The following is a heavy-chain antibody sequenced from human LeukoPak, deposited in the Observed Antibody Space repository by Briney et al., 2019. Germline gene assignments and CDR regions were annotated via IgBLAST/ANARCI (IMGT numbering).Heavy chain of an antibody. J-gene: IGHJ4*02. D-gene: IGHD3-22*01. V-gene: IGHV3-30*18. CDR1: GFTFSSYG. CDR2: ISYDGSNR. CDR3: AKDRYYYDSSGYSDY. Sequence: GGSLRLSCAASGFTFSSYGMHWVRQAPGKGLEWVAVISYDGSNRYYADSVKGRFTISRDNSKNTLYLQMNSLRAEDTAVYYCAKDRYYYDSSGYSDYWGQGTLVTVSS.